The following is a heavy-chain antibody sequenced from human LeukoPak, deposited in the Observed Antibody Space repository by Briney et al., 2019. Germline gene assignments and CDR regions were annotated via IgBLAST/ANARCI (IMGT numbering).Heavy chain of an antibody. CDR2: ISDDGRSK. D-gene: IGHD4-17*01. V-gene: IGHV3-30*18. J-gene: IGHJ4*02. Sequence: GGSLTLSCAASGFSFISYGMHWVRQAAGKGLEWVGVISDDGRSKDYADSVKGRFTISRDNSKDTLYLQMNSLRDEDTAVYYCAKRPSDYGDYVSYFDYWGQGTLVTVSS. CDR1: GFSFISYG. CDR3: AKRPSDYGDYVSYFDY.